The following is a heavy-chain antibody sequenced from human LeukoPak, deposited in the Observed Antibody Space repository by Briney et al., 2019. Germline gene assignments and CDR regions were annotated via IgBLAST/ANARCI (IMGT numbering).Heavy chain of an antibody. D-gene: IGHD3-22*01. CDR1: GYTFTGYY. Sequence: GASVKVSCKASGYTFTGYYMHWVRQAPGQGLEWMGWINPNSGGTNYAQKFQGRVTMTRDTSISTAYMELSRLRSDDTAVYCCARDSSGHTDEYFQHWGQGTLVTVSS. CDR3: ARDSSGHTDEYFQH. CDR2: INPNSGGT. V-gene: IGHV1-2*02. J-gene: IGHJ1*01.